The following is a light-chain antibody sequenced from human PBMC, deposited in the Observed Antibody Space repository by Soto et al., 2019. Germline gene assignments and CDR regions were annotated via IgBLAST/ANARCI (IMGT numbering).Light chain of an antibody. CDR2: AAS. V-gene: IGKV1-39*01. J-gene: IGKJ1*01. CDR3: QQSYSTPRT. CDR1: QSISSY. Sequence: IRMNQSPASLSASLGYGFTISFRASQSISSYLNWYQQKPGKAPKLLIYAASSLQSGVPSRFSGSGSGTDFTLTISSLQPEDFATYYCQQSYSTPRTFGQGTKVDIK.